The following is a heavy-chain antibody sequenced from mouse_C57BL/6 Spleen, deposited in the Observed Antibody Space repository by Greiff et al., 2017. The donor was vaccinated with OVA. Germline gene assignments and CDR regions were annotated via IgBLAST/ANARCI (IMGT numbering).Heavy chain of an antibody. J-gene: IGHJ2*01. V-gene: IGHV1-5*01. CDR3: TRAFVTTVPDY. D-gene: IGHD1-1*01. CDR1: GYTFTSYW. Sequence: LQLQQSVTVLARPGASVKMSCTTSGYTFTSYWMHWVKQRPGQGLEWIGAIYPGNSDTSYNQKFKGKAKLTAVTSASTAYMELSSLTNEDSAVYYCTRAFVTTVPDYWGQGTTLTVSS. CDR2: IYPGNSDT.